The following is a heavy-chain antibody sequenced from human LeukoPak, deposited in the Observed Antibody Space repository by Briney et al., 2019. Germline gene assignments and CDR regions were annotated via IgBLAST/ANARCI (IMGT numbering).Heavy chain of an antibody. V-gene: IGHV4-34*01. CDR1: GGSFSGYY. CDR3: ARGEQLVAVFDY. D-gene: IGHD6-6*01. CDR2: INHNGST. Sequence: NPSETLSLTCAVYGGSFSGYYWSWIRQPPGKGLEWIGEINHNGSTNYNPSLKSRVTISVDTSKNQFSLKLSSVTAADTAVYYCARGEQLVAVFDYWGQGTLVTVSS. J-gene: IGHJ4*02.